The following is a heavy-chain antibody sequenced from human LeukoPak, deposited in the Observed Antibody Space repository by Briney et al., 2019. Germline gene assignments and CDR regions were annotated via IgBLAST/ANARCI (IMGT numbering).Heavy chain of an antibody. V-gene: IGHV3-48*02. CDR3: ARAMRSGYDY. CDR1: GFTFSSYG. D-gene: IGHD5-12*01. CDR2: ISSSSDSR. J-gene: IGHJ4*02. Sequence: GSLRLSCAASGFTFSSYGMNWVRQAPGKRLEWVSYISSSSDSRLYADSVTGRFTISRDNAENSLYLQMSSLRDEDTAVYYCARAMRSGYDYWGQGTLVTVSS.